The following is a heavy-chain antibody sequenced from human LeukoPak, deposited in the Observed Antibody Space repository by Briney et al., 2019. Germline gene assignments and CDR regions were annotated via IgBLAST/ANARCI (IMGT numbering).Heavy chain of an antibody. V-gene: IGHV1-2*02. CDR3: TRERTAGYCSGGSCFNWFDP. J-gene: IGHJ5*02. D-gene: IGHD2-15*01. CDR1: GYTFTSYY. Sequence: GASVKVSCKASGYTFTSYYMHWVRQAPGQGLEWMGWINPNSGGTNYAQKFQGRVTMTRDTSISTAYMELSRLRSDDTAVYYCTRERTAGYCSGGSCFNWFDPWGQGTLVTVSS. CDR2: INPNSGGT.